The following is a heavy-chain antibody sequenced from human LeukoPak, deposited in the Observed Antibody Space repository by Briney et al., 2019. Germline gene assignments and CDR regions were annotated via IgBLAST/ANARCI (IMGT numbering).Heavy chain of an antibody. J-gene: IGHJ4*02. Sequence: GGSLRLSCVVSGFTFSSQAMSWVRQAPGKGLEWIAGISESGDVTFHVDSVKGRFTISRDNSRNTLFLQMDSLRVEDTAVYYCAKDPEFWGQGTLVTISS. D-gene: IGHD3-10*01. CDR2: ISESGDVT. V-gene: IGHV3-23*01. CDR1: GFTFSSQA. CDR3: AKDPEF.